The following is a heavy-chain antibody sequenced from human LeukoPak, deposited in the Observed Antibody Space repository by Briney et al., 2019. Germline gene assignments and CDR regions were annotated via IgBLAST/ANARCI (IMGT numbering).Heavy chain of an antibody. D-gene: IGHD2-15*01. CDR2: INHSGST. J-gene: IGHJ4*02. CDR1: GGSFSGYY. V-gene: IGHV4-34*01. CDR3: ATTHCSGGSCYYLFDY. Sequence: SETLSLTCAVYGGSFSGYYWSWIRQPPGKGLEWIGEINHSGSTNYNPSPKSQVTISVDTSKNQFSLKLSSVTAADTAVYYCATTHCSGGSCYYLFDYWGQGTLVTVSS.